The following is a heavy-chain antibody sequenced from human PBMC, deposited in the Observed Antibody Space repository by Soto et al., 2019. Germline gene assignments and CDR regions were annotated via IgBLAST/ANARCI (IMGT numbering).Heavy chain of an antibody. CDR3: ARLRAGSYGRTDY. J-gene: IGHJ4*02. Sequence: PSETLSLTCTVSGGSISSSSYYWGWIRQPPGKGLEWIGSIYYSGSTYYNPSLKSRVTISVDTSKNQFSLKLSSVTAADTAVYYCARLRAGSYGRTDYWGQGTLVTVSS. CDR2: IYYSGST. CDR1: GGSISSSSYY. V-gene: IGHV4-39*01. D-gene: IGHD5-18*01.